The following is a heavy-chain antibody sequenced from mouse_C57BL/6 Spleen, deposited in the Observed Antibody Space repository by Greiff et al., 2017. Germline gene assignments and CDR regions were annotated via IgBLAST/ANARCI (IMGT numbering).Heavy chain of an antibody. Sequence: VQLQQPGAELVRPGSSVKLSCKASGYSFTSYWMHWVQQRPIQGLEWIGNIDPSDSETHYNQKFKDKATLTVDKSSSTAYMQLSSLTSEDSAVYYCARSGSNYGGYALDYWGQGTSVTVSS. CDR3: ARSGSNYGGYALDY. V-gene: IGHV1-52*01. CDR2: IDPSDSET. CDR1: GYSFTSYW. D-gene: IGHD2-5*01. J-gene: IGHJ4*01.